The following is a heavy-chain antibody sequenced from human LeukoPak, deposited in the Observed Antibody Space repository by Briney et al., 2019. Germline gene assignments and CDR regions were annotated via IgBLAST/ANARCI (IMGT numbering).Heavy chain of an antibody. V-gene: IGHV3-21*01. Sequence: GGSLRLSCVTSGFTFSSYGMHWVRQAPGKGLEWVSSISSSSSYIYYADSVKGRFTISRDNAKNSLYLQMNSLRAEDTAVYYCARESEAVAGTEYYYYYYMDVWGKGTTVTVSS. CDR1: GFTFSSYG. J-gene: IGHJ6*03. CDR2: ISSSSSYI. D-gene: IGHD6-19*01. CDR3: ARESEAVAGTEYYYYYYMDV.